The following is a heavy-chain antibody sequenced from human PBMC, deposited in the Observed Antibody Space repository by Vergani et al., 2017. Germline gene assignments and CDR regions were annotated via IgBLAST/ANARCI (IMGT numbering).Heavy chain of an antibody. D-gene: IGHD6-19*01. CDR1: GYTFTDYY. Sequence: EVQLVQSGAEVKKPGATVKISCKVSGYTFTDYYMHWVQQAPGKGLEWMGLVDPEDGETIYAEKFQGRVTITADTSTDTAYMELSSLRSEDTAVYYCATASRIAVAGTRYYYYYYMDVWGKGTTVTVSS. V-gene: IGHV1-69-2*01. CDR3: ATASRIAVAGTRYYYYYYMDV. J-gene: IGHJ6*03. CDR2: VDPEDGET.